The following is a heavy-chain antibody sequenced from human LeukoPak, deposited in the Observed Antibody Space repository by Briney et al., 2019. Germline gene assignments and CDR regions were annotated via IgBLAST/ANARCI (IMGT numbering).Heavy chain of an antibody. D-gene: IGHD2-15*01. J-gene: IGHJ4*02. CDR1: GYSFTTDW. Sequence: GESLKISCKGSGYSFTTDWIGWVRHMPGKGLEWMGINYPGDSDTRYSPSFQGQVTISADKSMGTAYLQWSSLKASDTAMYYCARARYCSGGSCYAEYWGQGTLVTVSS. V-gene: IGHV5-51*01. CDR2: NYPGDSDT. CDR3: ARARYCSGGSCYAEY.